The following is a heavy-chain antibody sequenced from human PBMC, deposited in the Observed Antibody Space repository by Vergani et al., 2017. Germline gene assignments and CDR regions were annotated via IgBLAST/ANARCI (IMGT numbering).Heavy chain of an antibody. D-gene: IGHD2-2*01. Sequence: EVQLVESGGGLVQPGGSLRLSCAASGFTFSSYAMSWVRQAPGKGLEWVSAISGSGGSTYYADSVKGRFTISRDNAKNSLYLQMNSLRAEDTAVYYCARDRGVGYCSSTSCPDYYYYGMDVWGQGTTVTVSS. CDR2: ISGSGGST. V-gene: IGHV3-23*04. CDR1: GFTFSSYA. J-gene: IGHJ6*02. CDR3: ARDRGVGYCSSTSCPDYYYYGMDV.